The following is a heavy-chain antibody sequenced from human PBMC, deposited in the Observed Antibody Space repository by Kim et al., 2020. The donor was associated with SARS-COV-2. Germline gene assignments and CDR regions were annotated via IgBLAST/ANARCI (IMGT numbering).Heavy chain of an antibody. Sequence: SETLSLTCTVSGGSISSYYWSWIRQPPGKGLEWIGYIYYSGSTNYNPSLKSRVTISVDTSKNQFSLKLSSVTAADTAVYYCARVPYYYDSSGYYRYSWSGGGLVRDYYYYGMDVWGQGTTVTVSS. CDR2: IYYSGST. D-gene: IGHD3-22*01. J-gene: IGHJ6*02. CDR1: GGSISSYY. V-gene: IGHV4-59*01. CDR3: ARVPYYYDSSGYYRYSWSGGGLVRDYYYYGMDV.